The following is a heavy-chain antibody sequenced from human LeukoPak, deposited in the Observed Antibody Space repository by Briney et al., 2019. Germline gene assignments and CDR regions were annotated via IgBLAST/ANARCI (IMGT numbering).Heavy chain of an antibody. CDR3: ARAPYCGGDCYVYAFDI. CDR2: IKQDGSEK. CDR1: GFTFSTYW. D-gene: IGHD2-21*01. J-gene: IGHJ3*02. V-gene: IGHV3-7*01. Sequence: GGSLRLSCAASGFTFSTYWMSWVRRAPGKGLEWVANIKQDGSEKYYVDSVKGRFTISRDNAKNSLFLQMNSLRAEDTAVYYCARAPYCGGDCYVYAFDIWGLGTMVTVSS.